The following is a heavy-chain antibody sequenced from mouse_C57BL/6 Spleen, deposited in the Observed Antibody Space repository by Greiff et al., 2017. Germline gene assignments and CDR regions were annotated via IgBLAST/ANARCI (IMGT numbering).Heavy chain of an antibody. CDR2: IYPRSGTT. D-gene: IGHD1-1*01. V-gene: IGHV1-81*01. CDR3: AIDYGSSRFAY. Sequence: QVQLQQSGAELARPGASVKLSCKASGYTFTSYGISWVKQRTGQGLEWIGEIYPRSGTTYYNEKFKGKATLTADKSSSTAYMELRSLTSEDAAVYFCAIDYGSSRFAYWGQGTLVTVSA. J-gene: IGHJ3*01. CDR1: GYTFTSYG.